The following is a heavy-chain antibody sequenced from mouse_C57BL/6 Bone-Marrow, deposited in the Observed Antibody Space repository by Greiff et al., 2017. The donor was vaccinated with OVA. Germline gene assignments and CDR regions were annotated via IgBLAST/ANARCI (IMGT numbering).Heavy chain of an antibody. CDR1: GYTFTSYG. Sequence: VQLQQSGAELARPGASVKLSCKASGYTFTSYGISWVKQRTGQGLEWIGEIYPRSGNTYYNEKFKGKATLTADKSSSTAYMELRSLTSEDSAVYFCAGGTTDPGCAYWGQGTLVTVSA. J-gene: IGHJ3*01. V-gene: IGHV1-81*01. CDR3: AGGTTDPGCAY. CDR2: IYPRSGNT. D-gene: IGHD1-1*01.